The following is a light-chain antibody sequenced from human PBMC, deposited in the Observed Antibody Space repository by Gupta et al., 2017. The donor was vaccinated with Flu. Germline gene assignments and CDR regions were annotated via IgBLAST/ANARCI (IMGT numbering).Light chain of an antibody. CDR3: QQRYSTPCS. V-gene: IGKV1-39*01. CDR2: AAS. J-gene: IGKJ2*04. CDR1: QSINSY. Sequence: DIQMTQSPSSLSASVGDRVTITCRASQSINSYLNWYQQKPGKAPKLLIYAASSLQSGVPSRFSGSGSGTXFTLTIXSLQPEDFATYYCQQRYSTPCSFGXGTKLEIK.